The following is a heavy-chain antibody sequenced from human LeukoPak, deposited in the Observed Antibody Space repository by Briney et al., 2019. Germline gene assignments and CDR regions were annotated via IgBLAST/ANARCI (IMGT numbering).Heavy chain of an antibody. J-gene: IGHJ6*03. Sequence: ASVKVSCKASGGTFSSYAISWVRQAPGQGLEWMGWINPNSGGTNYAQKFQGRVTMTRDTSISTAYMELSRLRSDDTAVYYCARGIRSKDDFWSGYSPYYYYYYMDVWGKGTTVTVSS. CDR2: INPNSGGT. CDR1: GGTFSSYA. D-gene: IGHD3-3*01. CDR3: ARGIRSKDDFWSGYSPYYYYYYMDV. V-gene: IGHV1-2*02.